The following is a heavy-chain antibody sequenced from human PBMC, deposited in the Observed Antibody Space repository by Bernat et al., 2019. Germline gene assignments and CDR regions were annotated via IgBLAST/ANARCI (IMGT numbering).Heavy chain of an antibody. D-gene: IGHD3-3*01. CDR1: GFTFSSYS. CDR3: AKGLRFLEWFPWGGDY. V-gene: IGHV3-48*02. Sequence: EVQLVESGGGLVQPGGSLRLSCAASGFTFSSYSMNWVRQTPGKGLEWVSYISSSSSTIYYADSVKGRFTSSRDNAKNSLYLQMNSLRDEDTAVYYCAKGLRFLEWFPWGGDYWGQGTLVTVSS. CDR2: ISSSSSTI. J-gene: IGHJ4*02.